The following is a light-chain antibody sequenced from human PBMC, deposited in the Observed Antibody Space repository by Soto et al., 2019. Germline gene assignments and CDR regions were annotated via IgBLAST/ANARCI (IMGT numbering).Light chain of an antibody. J-gene: IGLJ2*01. CDR3: SSYTSSSTLVV. V-gene: IGLV2-14*01. CDR1: SSDVGGYNY. Sequence: QSVLPQPASLSGSPGQSITISCTGTSSDVGGYNYVSWYQQHPGKAPKLMIYDVSNRPSGVSNRFSGSKSGNTASLTISGLQAEDEADYYCSSYTSSSTLVVFGGGTKLTVL. CDR2: DVS.